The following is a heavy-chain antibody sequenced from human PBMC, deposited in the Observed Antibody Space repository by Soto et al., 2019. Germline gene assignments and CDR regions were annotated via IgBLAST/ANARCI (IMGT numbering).Heavy chain of an antibody. V-gene: IGHV4-31*03. Sequence: PSETLSLTCTVSGGSISSGGYYWSWIRQHPGKGLEWIGYIYYSGSTYYNPSLKSRVTISVDTSKNQFSLKLSSVTAADTAVYYCARERGYYGSGSYYSDDWFDPLGQGTLVTVSS. CDR1: GGSISSGGYY. D-gene: IGHD3-10*01. J-gene: IGHJ5*02. CDR3: ARERGYYGSGSYYSDDWFDP. CDR2: IYYSGST.